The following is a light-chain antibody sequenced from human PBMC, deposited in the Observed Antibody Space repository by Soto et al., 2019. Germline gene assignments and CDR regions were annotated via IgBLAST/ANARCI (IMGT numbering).Light chain of an antibody. J-gene: IGKJ5*01. Sequence: EIVLTQSPGTLSLSPGEGATLSCRASQSVSSSYIAWYQQRPGQTPSLLIYGASTRATGIPDRFSGSGSGTHFTLTKSRLEPGDFAVYYCQHFGGTTFTFGQGTRLEIK. CDR2: GAS. CDR3: QHFGGTTFT. V-gene: IGKV3-20*01. CDR1: QSVSSSY.